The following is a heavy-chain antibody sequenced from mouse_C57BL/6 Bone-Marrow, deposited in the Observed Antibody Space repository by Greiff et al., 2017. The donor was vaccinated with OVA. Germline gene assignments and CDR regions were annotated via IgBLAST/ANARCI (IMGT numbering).Heavy chain of an antibody. CDR2: IHPNRGST. D-gene: IGHD1-1*01. CDR3: ARKTGSSYVGWYFDV. Sequence: QVQLQQPGAELVKPGASVKLSCKASGYTFTSYWMHWVKQRPGQGLEWIGMIHPNRGSTNYNEKFKSKATLTVDTSSSTAYMQLSSLTSEDSAVYYCARKTGSSYVGWYFDVWGTGTTVTVSS. CDR1: GYTFTSYW. V-gene: IGHV1-64*01. J-gene: IGHJ1*03.